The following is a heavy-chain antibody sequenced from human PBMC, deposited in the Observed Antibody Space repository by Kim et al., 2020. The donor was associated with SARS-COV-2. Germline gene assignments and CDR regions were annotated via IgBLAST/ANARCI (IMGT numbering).Heavy chain of an antibody. Sequence: VKGRFTISRDNAKNSLYLQMNSLRAEDTAVYYCARERHDSYYDSSGYPDYWGQGTLVTVSS. CDR3: ARERHDSYYDSSGYPDY. V-gene: IGHV3-11*06. D-gene: IGHD3-22*01. J-gene: IGHJ4*02.